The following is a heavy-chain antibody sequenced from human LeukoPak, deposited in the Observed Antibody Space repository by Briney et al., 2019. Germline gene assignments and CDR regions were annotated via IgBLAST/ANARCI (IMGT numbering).Heavy chain of an antibody. CDR1: GGTFSSYA. V-gene: IGHV1-69*05. J-gene: IGHJ4*02. Sequence: SVKVSCKASGGTFSSYAISWVRQAPGQGLEWMGGIIPIFGTANYAQKFQGRVTITTDETTSTAYMELSSLRSEDTAVYYCASSLPGIAAAGNAYWGQGTLVTVSS. D-gene: IGHD6-13*01. CDR3: ASSLPGIAAAGNAY. CDR2: IIPIFGTA.